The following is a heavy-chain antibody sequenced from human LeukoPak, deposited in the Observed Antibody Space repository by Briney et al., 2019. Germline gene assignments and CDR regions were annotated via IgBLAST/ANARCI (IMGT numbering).Heavy chain of an antibody. V-gene: IGHV3-21*01. J-gene: IGHJ4*02. CDR3: ARDYCSSTSCNGDY. CDR1: ALTFSSHS. CDR2: ISSSSSYI. Sequence: GGSLRLSCAASALTFSSHSINWVRHAPGKGREWVSSISSSSSYIYYADSVEGRFTISRDNAKNSLDLQMNSLRAEDTAGYYCARDYCSSTSCNGDYWGQGTLVTVSS. D-gene: IGHD2-2*01.